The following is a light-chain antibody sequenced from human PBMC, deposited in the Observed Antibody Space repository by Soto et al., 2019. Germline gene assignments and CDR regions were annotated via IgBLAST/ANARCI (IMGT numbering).Light chain of an antibody. CDR1: SGDIGGYDY. J-gene: IGLJ3*02. Sequence: QSALTQPPSASGSPGQSVTISCTGTSGDIGGYDYVSWYQQHPGKAPKLMIYRVINRPSGVSDRFSGSKSGNSASLSISGLQPEDEASYFCGSYTSATTWVFGGGTKLTVL. V-gene: IGLV2-14*03. CDR2: RVI. CDR3: GSYTSATTWV.